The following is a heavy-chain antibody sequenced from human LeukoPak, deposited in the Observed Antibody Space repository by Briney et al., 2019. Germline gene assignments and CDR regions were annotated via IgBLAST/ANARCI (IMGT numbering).Heavy chain of an antibody. J-gene: IGHJ4*02. CDR3: TRDLGSGYDY. CDR1: GVIFGYYA. V-gene: IGHV3-49*04. D-gene: IGHD3-22*01. CDR2: IRCEAYGGTA. Sequence: GGSLRLSCTTSGVIFGYYAESWGRNGQPPGKGLVGFIRCEAYGGTADYAESVNGIFIISRDDSQRIAYLQMNSLKSEDTGVYYCTRDLGSGYDYWGQGSLVTVSS.